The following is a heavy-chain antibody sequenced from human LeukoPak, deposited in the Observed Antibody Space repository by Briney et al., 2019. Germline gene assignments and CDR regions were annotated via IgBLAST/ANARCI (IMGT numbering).Heavy chain of an antibody. CDR1: GGSISSYY. CDR3: ARDLDDYSNYWFDP. J-gene: IGHJ5*02. Sequence: NPSETLSLTCTVSGGSISSYYWSWIRQPAGKGLEWIGRIYTSGSTNYNPSLKSRVTMSVDTSKNQFSLKLSSVTAADTAVYYCARDLDDYSNYWFDPWGQGTLVTVSS. D-gene: IGHD4-11*01. CDR2: IYTSGST. V-gene: IGHV4-4*07.